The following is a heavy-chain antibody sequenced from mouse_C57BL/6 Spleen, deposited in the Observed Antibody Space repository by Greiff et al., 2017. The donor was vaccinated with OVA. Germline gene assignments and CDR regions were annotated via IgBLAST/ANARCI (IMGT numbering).Heavy chain of an antibody. CDR1: GFTFSSYA. CDR3: ARAYWGYFDY. D-gene: IGHD2-10*01. Sequence: EVMLVESGGGLVKPGGSLKLSCAASGFTFSSYAMSWVRQTPEKRLEWVATISDGGSYTYYPDNVKGRFTISRDNAKNNLYLQMSHLKSEDTAMYYCARAYWGYFDYWGQGTTLTVSS. CDR2: ISDGGSYT. J-gene: IGHJ2*01. V-gene: IGHV5-4*03.